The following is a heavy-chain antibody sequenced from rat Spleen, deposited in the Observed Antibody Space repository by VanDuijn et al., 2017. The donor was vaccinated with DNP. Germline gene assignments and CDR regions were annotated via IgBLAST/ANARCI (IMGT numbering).Heavy chain of an antibody. Sequence: EVKLVESGGGLVQPGRSLKLSCAASGFNFNDYWMGWVRQAPGKGLEWIGEINEDSRIINYLPSLKDRFTISRDNAQNSLYLQMTNLGSEDTAIYYCVTRGTGSDNWFAYWGQGVMVTVSS. D-gene: IGHD5-1*01. CDR2: INEDSRII. CDR1: GFNFNDYW. J-gene: IGHJ2*01. CDR3: VTRGTGSDNWFAY. V-gene: IGHV4-2*01.